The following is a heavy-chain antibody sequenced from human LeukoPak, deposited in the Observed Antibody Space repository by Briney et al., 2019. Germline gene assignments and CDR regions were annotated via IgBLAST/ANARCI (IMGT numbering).Heavy chain of an antibody. D-gene: IGHD2-15*01. CDR2: IIPIFGTA. J-gene: IGHJ6*03. V-gene: IGHV1-69*13. CDR3: ASEVGYCSGGSWYPPYYYYMDV. Sequence: GASVKVSCKASGGTFSSYAISWVRQAPGQGLEWMGGIIPIFGTANYAQKFQGRVTITADESTSTAYMELSSLRSEDTAVYYCASEVGYCSGGSWYPPYYYYMDVWGKGTTVTVSS. CDR1: GGTFSSYA.